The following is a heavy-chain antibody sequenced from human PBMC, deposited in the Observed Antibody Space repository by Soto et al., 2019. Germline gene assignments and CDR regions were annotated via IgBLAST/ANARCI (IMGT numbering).Heavy chain of an antibody. CDR1: GGSISSGDYY. CDR2: IYYSGST. J-gene: IGHJ5*02. CDR3: ARLAYCGGDCFTRFDP. V-gene: IGHV4-30-4*01. D-gene: IGHD2-21*02. Sequence: SETLSLTCTVSGGSISSGDYYWSWIRQPPGKGLEWIGYIYYSGSTYYNPSLKSRVTISVDTSKNQFSLKLSSVTAADTAVYYCARLAYCGGDCFTRFDPWGQGTLVTVSS.